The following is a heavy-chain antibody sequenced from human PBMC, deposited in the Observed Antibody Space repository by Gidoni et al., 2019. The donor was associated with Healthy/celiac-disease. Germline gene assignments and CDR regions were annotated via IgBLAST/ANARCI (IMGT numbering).Heavy chain of an antibody. CDR1: VASISSGGYY. J-gene: IGHJ4*02. CDR2: IYYSGST. Sequence: QVQLQESGPGLVKPSQTLSLTCTVSVASISSGGYYWSWIRQHPGKGLEWIGYIYYSGSTYYNPALKSRVTITVDTSKNQFSLKLSSVTAADTAVYYCARSIAAAGTVDYWGQGTLVTVSS. V-gene: IGHV4-31*03. CDR3: ARSIAAAGTVDY. D-gene: IGHD6-13*01.